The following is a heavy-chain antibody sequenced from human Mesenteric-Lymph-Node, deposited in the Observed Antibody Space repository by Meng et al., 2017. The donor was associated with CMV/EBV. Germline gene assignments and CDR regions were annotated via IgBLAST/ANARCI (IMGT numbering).Heavy chain of an antibody. Sequence: GESLKISCAASGFTFDNYAMSWVRQAPGKGLEFVSCITGGGGNTYYGESVRGRFTISRDNSKNTLFLQMNSLRAEDTAFYYCAKDQGAIFGVVPYDYWGQGSLVTVSS. CDR1: GFTFDNYA. CDR2: ITGGGGNT. CDR3: AKDQGAIFGVVPYDY. D-gene: IGHD3-3*01. V-gene: IGHV3-23*01. J-gene: IGHJ4*02.